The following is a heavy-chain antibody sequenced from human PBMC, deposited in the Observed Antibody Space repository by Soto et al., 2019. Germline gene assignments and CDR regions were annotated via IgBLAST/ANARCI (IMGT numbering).Heavy chain of an antibody. J-gene: IGHJ6*02. CDR1: GGPMNNYY. Sequence: QVQLQESGPGLVKPSETLSLTCTISGGPMNNYYCSWFRQPRGQGLEWIGYMGYNGFTRYNPSLRSRVASSLDTAKNQFSLNLSSVTAADTALYYCVRQGFGELRGLVDVWGQGITVTVSS. V-gene: IGHV4-59*08. CDR2: MGYNGFT. D-gene: IGHD3-10*01. CDR3: VRQGFGELRGLVDV.